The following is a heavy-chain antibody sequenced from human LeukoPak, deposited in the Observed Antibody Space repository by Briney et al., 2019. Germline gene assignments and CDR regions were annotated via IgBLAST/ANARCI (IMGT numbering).Heavy chain of an antibody. CDR2: VFHSGNT. V-gene: IGHV4-38-2*02. D-gene: IGHD6-6*01. CDR1: GYSISSTYY. CDR3: ARDRSVGVLPAPPFDF. Sequence: ASETLSLTCTVSGYSISSTYYWGWIRQPPGKGLEWVGSVFHSGNTYYNPSPKSRLTISADTSKNQFSLTLTSVTAADTAVYYCARDRSVGVLPAPPFDFWGQGTLVTVSS. J-gene: IGHJ4*02.